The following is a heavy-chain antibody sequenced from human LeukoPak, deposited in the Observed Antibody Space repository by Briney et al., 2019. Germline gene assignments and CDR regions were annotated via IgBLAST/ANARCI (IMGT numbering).Heavy chain of an antibody. CDR3: ARDLRYSSGWSASGMDV. J-gene: IGHJ6*03. D-gene: IGHD6-19*01. Sequence: NTSETLSLTCTVSGYSITRGNYWGWIRQPPGKGLEWIGSIYHSGSTYYNPSLKSRVSISPDTSKNQFSLKVNSVTAADTAVYYCARDLRYSSGWSASGMDVWGKGTTVTISS. CDR2: IYHSGST. CDR1: GYSITRGNY. V-gene: IGHV4-38-2*02.